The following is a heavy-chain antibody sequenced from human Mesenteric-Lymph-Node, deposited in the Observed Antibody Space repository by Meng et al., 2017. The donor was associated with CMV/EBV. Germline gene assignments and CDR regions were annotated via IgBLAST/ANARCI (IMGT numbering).Heavy chain of an antibody. V-gene: IGHV3-74*01. CDR1: GFTFSNYW. CDR2: INTDGSYT. Sequence: GGSLRLSCEASGFTFSNYWIHWVRQVPGKGLLWVSRINTDGSYTSYAASMKGPFTISRDNARNTVYLQMNSLRTEDTGVYYCARDLGGRAHPGSLDLWGQGTVVTVSS. CDR3: ARDLGGRAHPGSLDL. J-gene: IGHJ3*01. D-gene: IGHD3-10*01.